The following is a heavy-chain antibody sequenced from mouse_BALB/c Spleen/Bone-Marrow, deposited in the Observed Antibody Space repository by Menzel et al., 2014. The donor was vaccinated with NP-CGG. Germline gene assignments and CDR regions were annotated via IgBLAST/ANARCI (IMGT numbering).Heavy chain of an antibody. CDR3: ATSEYYAMDY. V-gene: IGHV14-3*02. CDR1: GFNIKDTY. J-gene: IGHJ4*01. CDR2: IDTANGNT. Sequence: EVQLQQSGAELVKPGDSVKLSCTASGFNIKDTYMHWVKQRPEQGLEWIGRIDTANGNTKYDPKFQGKATITADTTSNTAYLQLSSLTSEDTAVYYCATSEYYAMDYWGQGTSVTVSS.